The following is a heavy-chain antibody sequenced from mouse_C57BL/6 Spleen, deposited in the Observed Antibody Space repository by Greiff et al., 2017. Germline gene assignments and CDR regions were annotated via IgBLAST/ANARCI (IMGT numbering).Heavy chain of an antibody. CDR3: ARGDYDYDGFDY. J-gene: IGHJ2*01. Sequence: ESGPGLVKPSQSLSLTCSVTGYSITSGYYWNWIRQFPGNKLEWMGYISYDGSNNYNPSLKNRISITRDTSKNQFFLKLNSVTTEDTATYYCARGDYDYDGFDYWGQGTTLTVSS. CDR1: GYSITSGYY. D-gene: IGHD2-4*01. V-gene: IGHV3-6*01. CDR2: ISYDGSN.